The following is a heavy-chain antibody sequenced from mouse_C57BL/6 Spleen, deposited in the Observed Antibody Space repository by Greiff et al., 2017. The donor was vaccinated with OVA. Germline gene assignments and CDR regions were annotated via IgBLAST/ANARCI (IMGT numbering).Heavy chain of an antibody. D-gene: IGHD2-3*01. CDR2: IDPYDSYT. J-gene: IGHJ2*01. CDR3: ARYRDGYFDY. V-gene: IGHV1-69*01. Sequence: VQLQQPGAELVMPGASVKLSCKASGYTFTSYWMHWVKQKPGKGLEWIGEIDPYDSYTNYNEKFKGKATLTVDKSSSTAYMQLISLTSEYSAVYYCARYRDGYFDYWGQGTTLTVSS. CDR1: GYTFTSYW.